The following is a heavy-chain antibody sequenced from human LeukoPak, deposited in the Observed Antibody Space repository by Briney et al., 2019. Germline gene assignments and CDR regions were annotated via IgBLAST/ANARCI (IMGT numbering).Heavy chain of an antibody. CDR3: AREVGGAFDI. V-gene: IGHV3-33*01. J-gene: IGHJ3*02. CDR2: IWYDGSNK. D-gene: IGHD1-26*01. Sequence: GGSLRLSWAASGFTFSSYGMRWVRQAPGKGLEWVAVIWYDGSNKYYADSVKGRFTISRDNSKNTLYLQMNSLRAEDTAVYYCAREVGGAFDIWGQGTMVTVSS. CDR1: GFTFSSYG.